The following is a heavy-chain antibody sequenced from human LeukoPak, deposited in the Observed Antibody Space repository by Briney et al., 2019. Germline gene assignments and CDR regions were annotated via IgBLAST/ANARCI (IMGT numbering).Heavy chain of an antibody. Sequence: SQTLSLTCTVSGGSISSGSYYWSWIRQPAGKGLEWIGRIYTSGSTNYNPSLKSRVTMSVDTSKNQFSLKLSSVTAADTAVYYCARDNNYYGPGSYHDYWGQGTLVTVSS. J-gene: IGHJ4*02. CDR3: ARDNNYYGPGSYHDY. D-gene: IGHD3-10*01. CDR1: GGSISSGSYY. CDR2: IYTSGST. V-gene: IGHV4-61*02.